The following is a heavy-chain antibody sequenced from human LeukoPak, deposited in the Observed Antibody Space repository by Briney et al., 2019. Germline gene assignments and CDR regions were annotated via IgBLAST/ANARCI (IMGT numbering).Heavy chain of an antibody. CDR3: AREYSVVTFDY. CDR1: GGSVSSGSYY. CDR2: IYYSGCT. Sequence: SETLSLTCTVSGGSVSSGSYYWSWIRQPPGKGLEWIGYIYYSGCTNYNPSLKSRVTISVDTSKNQFSLKLSSVTAADTAVYYCAREYSVVTFDYWGQGTLVTVSS. V-gene: IGHV4-61*01. J-gene: IGHJ4*02. D-gene: IGHD4-23*01.